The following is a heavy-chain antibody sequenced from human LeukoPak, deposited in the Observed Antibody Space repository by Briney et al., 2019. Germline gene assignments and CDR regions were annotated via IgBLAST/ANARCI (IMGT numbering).Heavy chain of an antibody. Sequence: GGSLRLSCAASVFTLSRYLMSWVRQAPGEGVEWVANINEDGGERHYVDTVKGRFTISRDNAKNSLYLQMNSLRAEDTAVYYCARGGNLENWGRGTLVTVSS. CDR1: VFTLSRYL. J-gene: IGHJ4*02. CDR3: ARGGNLEN. CDR2: INEDGGER. V-gene: IGHV3-7*01. D-gene: IGHD1-14*01.